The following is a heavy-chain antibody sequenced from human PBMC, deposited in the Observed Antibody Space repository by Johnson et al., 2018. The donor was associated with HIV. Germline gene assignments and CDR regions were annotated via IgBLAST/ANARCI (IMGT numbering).Heavy chain of an antibody. CDR3: ARTIGDRPGGAFDV. Sequence: QMQLVESGGGVVQPGRSLRLSCAASGFTFSSYAMHWVRQAPGKGLEWVAVISYDGSNKYYADSVKGRFTISRHNSKTTLYLQMNSLRAEDTAVYYCARTIGDRPGGAFDVWGQGTMVTVSS. CDR2: ISYDGSNK. D-gene: IGHD6-6*01. V-gene: IGHV3-30-3*01. J-gene: IGHJ3*01. CDR1: GFTFSSYA.